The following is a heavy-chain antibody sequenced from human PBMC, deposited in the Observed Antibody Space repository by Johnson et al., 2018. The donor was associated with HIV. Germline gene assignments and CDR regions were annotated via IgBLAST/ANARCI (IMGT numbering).Heavy chain of an antibody. CDR3: AKSSSATYYGDAFDM. CDR2: ISYDGSNQ. CDR1: GFTFSSYA. D-gene: IGHD3-10*01. V-gene: IGHV3-30*04. J-gene: IGHJ3*02. Sequence: QVQLVESGGGVVQPGRSLRLSCAASGFTFSSYAMHWVRQAPGKGLEWVAVISYDGSNQYYADFVKGRFTISRDNSKKTLSLQMNSLRPEDTAVYYCAKSSSATYYGDAFDMWGQGTMVTVSS.